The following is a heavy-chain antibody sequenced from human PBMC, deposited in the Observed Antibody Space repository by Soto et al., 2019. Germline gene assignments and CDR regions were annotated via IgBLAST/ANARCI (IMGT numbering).Heavy chain of an antibody. D-gene: IGHD2-15*01. J-gene: IGHJ4*01. CDR3: ARAHAPTLPFDY. V-gene: IGHV4-59*01. CDR2: IFHSGNA. Sequence: SETLSRTCTVSGGSMRNVYWSWIRQSPGKRLEWLGFIFHSGNAKYNPSLKSRVTISIDTSKHQFSLSLASVTAADTAIYFCARAHAPTLPFDYWGQGALVTVSS. CDR1: GGSMRNVY.